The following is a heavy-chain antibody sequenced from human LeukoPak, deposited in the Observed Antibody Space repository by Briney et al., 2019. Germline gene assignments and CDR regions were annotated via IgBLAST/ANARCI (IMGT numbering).Heavy chain of an antibody. V-gene: IGHV1-18*04. CDR3: AREEPYDSSGYYS. CDR1: GYTFSDYY. D-gene: IGHD3-22*01. Sequence: ASVRVSCKGSGYTFSDYYMHWVRQAPGQGLEWMGWISAYNGNTNYAQKLQGRVTMTTDTSTSTAYMELRSLRSDDTAVYYCAREEPYDSSGYYSWGQGTLVTVSS. J-gene: IGHJ4*02. CDR2: ISAYNGNT.